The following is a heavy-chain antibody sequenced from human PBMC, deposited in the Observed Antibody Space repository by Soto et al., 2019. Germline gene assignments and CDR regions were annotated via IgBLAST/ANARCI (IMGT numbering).Heavy chain of an antibody. V-gene: IGHV3-23*01. CDR3: GKDKFDA. CDR1: GFTLSNYG. Sequence: EVQLLQSEGSLVQPGGSLRLSCAASGFTLSNYGMNWVRQAPGKGLEWVSSISGSDGTTYYADSVKGRFTISRDNSKNILELETNIGKGEDTAGHYCGKDKFDAWGQGTLVTVSS. CDR2: ISGSDGTT. J-gene: IGHJ5*02.